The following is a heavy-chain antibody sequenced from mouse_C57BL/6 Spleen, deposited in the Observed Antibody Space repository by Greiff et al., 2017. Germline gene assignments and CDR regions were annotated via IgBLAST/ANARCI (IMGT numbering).Heavy chain of an antibody. V-gene: IGHV5-9*01. CDR1: GFTFSSYT. J-gene: IGHJ4*01. D-gene: IGHD4-1*01. CDR2: ISGGGGNT. Sequence: EVHLVESGGGLVKPGGSLKLSCAASGFTFSSYTMSWVRQTPEKRLEWVATISGGGGNTYYPDSVKGRFTISRDNAKNTLYLQMSSLRSEDTALYYCARQDWERDYAMDYWGQGTSVTVSS. CDR3: ARQDWERDYAMDY.